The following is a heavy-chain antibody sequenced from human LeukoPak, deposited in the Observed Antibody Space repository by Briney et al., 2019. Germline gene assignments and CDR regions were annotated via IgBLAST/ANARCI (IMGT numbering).Heavy chain of an antibody. V-gene: IGHV1-69*05. D-gene: IGHD6-13*01. CDR3: AGGKAAAGTFDY. Sequence: GSSVKVSCKASGGTFSSHAISWVRQAPGQGLEWMGRIIPIFGTANYAQKFQGRVTITTDESTSTAYMELSSLRSEDTAVYYCAGGKAAAGTFDYWGQGTLVTVSS. CDR2: IIPIFGTA. J-gene: IGHJ4*02. CDR1: GGTFSSHA.